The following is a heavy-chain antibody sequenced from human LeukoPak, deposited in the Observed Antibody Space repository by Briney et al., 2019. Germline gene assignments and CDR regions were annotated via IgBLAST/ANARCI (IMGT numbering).Heavy chain of an antibody. CDR2: IFYSGST. CDR3: ARPRLLYGSGPTLV. J-gene: IGHJ4*02. D-gene: IGHD3-10*01. Sequence: SETLSLPCTVSGGSISTSSYYWGWVRQPPGKGLEWIGNIFYSGSTYYSPSLKSRVTISIDASKNQFSLKLNSVTAADTAVYYCARPRLLYGSGPTLVWGPGTLVTVSS. CDR1: GGSISTSSYY. V-gene: IGHV4-39*07.